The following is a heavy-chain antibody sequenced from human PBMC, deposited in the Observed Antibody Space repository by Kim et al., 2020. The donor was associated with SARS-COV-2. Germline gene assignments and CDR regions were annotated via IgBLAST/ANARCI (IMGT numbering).Heavy chain of an antibody. D-gene: IGHD1-26*01. J-gene: IGHJ4*02. CDR1: GYSISSGYY. CDR2: IYHSGST. Sequence: SETLSLTCTVSGYSISSGYYWGWIRQPPGKGLEWIGSIYHSGSTYYNPTLKSRVTISVDTSKNQFSLKLSSVTAADTAVYYCARDSGSLPVDYWGQGTLVTVSS. V-gene: IGHV4-38-2*02. CDR3: ARDSGSLPVDY.